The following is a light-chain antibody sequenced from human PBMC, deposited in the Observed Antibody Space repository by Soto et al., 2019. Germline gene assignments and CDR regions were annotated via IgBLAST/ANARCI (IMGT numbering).Light chain of an antibody. CDR2: EVN. V-gene: IGLV2-14*01. J-gene: IGLJ1*01. CDR3: SSFASTHTYV. CDR1: SSDVAFYNH. Sequence: QSVLTQPASVSGSPGQSITISCTGTSSDVAFYNHVSWYQQHPGKAPKLLIYEVNNRPSGVSHRFSGSKSGNTASLTTSGLQAEDEADYYCSSFASTHTYVFGTGTKVTVL.